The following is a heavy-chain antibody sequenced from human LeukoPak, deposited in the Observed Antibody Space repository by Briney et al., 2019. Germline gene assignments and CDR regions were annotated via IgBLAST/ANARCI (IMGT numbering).Heavy chain of an antibody. J-gene: IGHJ6*03. D-gene: IGHD6-19*01. Sequence: KASETLSLTCAVYGGSFSGYYWSWIRQPPGKGLEWIGSIYYSGSTYYNPSLKSRVTISVDTSKNQFSLKLSSVTAADTAVYYCARAGSSGWWYYYYYMDVWGKGTTVTVSS. CDR3: ARAGSSGWWYYYYYMDV. CDR1: GGSFSGYY. CDR2: IYYSGST. V-gene: IGHV4-34*01.